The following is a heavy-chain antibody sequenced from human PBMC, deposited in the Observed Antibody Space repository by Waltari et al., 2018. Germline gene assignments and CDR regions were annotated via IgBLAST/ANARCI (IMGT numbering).Heavy chain of an antibody. CDR2: LMPSFGRA. CDR3: ARGRSSGWYIWDWFDP. CDR1: GGTFSSYA. Sequence: QVQLVQSGAEVKKPGSSVKVSCKASGGTFSSYAISWVQQAPGQGLEGMGGLMPSFGRANDEQQVQGRVTITADESTSTAYMELSSLRAEDTAVYYCARGRSSGWYIWDWFDPWGQGTLVTVSS. V-gene: IGHV1-69*01. D-gene: IGHD6-19*01. J-gene: IGHJ5*02.